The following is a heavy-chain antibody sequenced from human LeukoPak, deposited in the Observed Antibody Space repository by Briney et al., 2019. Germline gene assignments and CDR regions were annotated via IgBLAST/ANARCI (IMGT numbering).Heavy chain of an antibody. V-gene: IGHV3-21*01. Sequence: GGSLRLSCAASGFSFSAYSMNWVRQAPGKGLEWVSSISSRSGYMYYADSVRGRFTISRDNAKNSLYLQMNNPRAEDTAVYYCVRSDWENHLYYFDYRGQGTLVTVSS. CDR1: GFSFSAYS. J-gene: IGHJ4*02. CDR3: VRSDWENHLYYFDY. CDR2: ISSRSGYM. D-gene: IGHD2-21*02.